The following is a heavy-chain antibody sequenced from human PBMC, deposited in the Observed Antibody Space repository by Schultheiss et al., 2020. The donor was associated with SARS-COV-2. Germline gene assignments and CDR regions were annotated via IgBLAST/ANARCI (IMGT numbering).Heavy chain of an antibody. CDR1: GGSISSYY. CDR3: ARSGYYHGLAMDV. V-gene: IGHV4-59*12. J-gene: IGHJ6*02. D-gene: IGHD3-22*01. Sequence: SQTLSLTCTVSGGSISSYYWSWIRQPPGKGLEWIGYIYYSGSTNYNPSLKSRVTISVDTSKNQFSLKVSSVTAADTAVYFCARSGYYHGLAMDVWGQGRTVTVSS. CDR2: IYYSGST.